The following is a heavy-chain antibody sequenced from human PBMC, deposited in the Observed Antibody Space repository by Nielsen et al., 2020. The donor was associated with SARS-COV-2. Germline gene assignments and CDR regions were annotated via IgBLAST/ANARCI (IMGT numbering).Heavy chain of an antibody. V-gene: IGHV3-23*01. CDR2: ISGSGGST. CDR1: GFTFSSYA. CDR3: AKDVKKSFDY. Sequence: GESLKISCAASGFTFSSYAMSWVRQAPGKGLEWVSAISGSGGSTYYADSVKGRFTISRDNSKNTLYLQMNSLRAEDTAVYYCAKDVKKSFDYWGQGTLVTVSS. J-gene: IGHJ4*02.